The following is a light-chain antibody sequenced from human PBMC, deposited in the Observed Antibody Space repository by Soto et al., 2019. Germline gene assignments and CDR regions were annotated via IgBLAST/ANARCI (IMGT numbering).Light chain of an antibody. CDR1: SSDVGGYKY. V-gene: IGLV2-14*01. CDR3: YSYAGRNVWV. J-gene: IGLJ3*02. Sequence: QSALTQPASVSGSPGQSITISCTGTSSDVGGYKYVSWYQQHPGKAPKVMIYEVSNRPSGVSTRFSGSKSGNTASLTISGLQADDEAIYYCYSYAGRNVWVFGGGTKLTVL. CDR2: EVS.